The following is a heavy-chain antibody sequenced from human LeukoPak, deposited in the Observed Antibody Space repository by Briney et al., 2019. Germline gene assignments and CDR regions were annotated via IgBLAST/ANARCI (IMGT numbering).Heavy chain of an antibody. CDR1: GYTFTSNY. Sequence: ASVKVSCKASGYTFTSNYIHWVRQALGQGLEWMGMIYPRDGSTSYAQKFQGRVTVTRDTSTSTVHMELSGLRSEDTAVYYCARDQEGFDYWGQGTLVTVSS. CDR2: IYPRDGST. V-gene: IGHV1-46*01. CDR3: ARDQEGFDY. J-gene: IGHJ4*02.